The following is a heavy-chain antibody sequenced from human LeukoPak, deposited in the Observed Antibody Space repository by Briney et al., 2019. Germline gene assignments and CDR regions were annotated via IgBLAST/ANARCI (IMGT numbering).Heavy chain of an antibody. CDR3: ATTTRGDS. CDR1: GFNFGDHW. D-gene: IGHD4-11*01. Sequence: PGGSLRLSCVVSGFNFGDHWMTWVRQAPGKGLEWVANMKHDGSAKNYVDSVKGRFSISRDNDKNSVYLEMNSLRVEDMAVYYCATTTRGDSWGQGTLVTVSS. CDR2: MKHDGSAK. V-gene: IGHV3-7*01. J-gene: IGHJ4*02.